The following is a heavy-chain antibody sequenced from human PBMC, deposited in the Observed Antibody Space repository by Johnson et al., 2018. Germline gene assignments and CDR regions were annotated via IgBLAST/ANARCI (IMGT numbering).Heavy chain of an antibody. Sequence: VQLVQSGAEVKKAGSSVKGSRKASGGTFSSYVVTWVRQAPGQGLECMGGIIPIFHTANYAQKFQGRVTITADESTSTAYMELSSLGTEDTAVYYCAKVKLDAFDSWGQGTMVTVSS. J-gene: IGHJ3*02. V-gene: IGHV1-69*12. CDR1: GGTFSSYV. D-gene: IGHD3-22*01. CDR3: AKVKLDAFDS. CDR2: IIPIFHTA.